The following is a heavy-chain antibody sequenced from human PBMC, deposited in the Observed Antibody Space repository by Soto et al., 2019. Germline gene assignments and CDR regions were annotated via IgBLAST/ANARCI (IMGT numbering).Heavy chain of an antibody. CDR1: GGSISSGGYS. D-gene: IGHD4-4*01. CDR3: ARGVIH. Sequence: QVQLQESGPGLVKPSQTLSLTCTVSGGSISSGGYSWSWLRQHPGKGLEWIGYIYSRGSTSYNPALKSRVTTSVDTSKNQFALKLSSVTAADTAVYYCARGVIHWGQGTLVTVSS. J-gene: IGHJ4*02. CDR2: IYSRGST. V-gene: IGHV4-31*03.